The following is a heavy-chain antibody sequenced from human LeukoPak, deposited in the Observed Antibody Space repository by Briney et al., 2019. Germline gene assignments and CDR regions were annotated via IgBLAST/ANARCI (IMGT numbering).Heavy chain of an antibody. V-gene: IGHV3-23*01. J-gene: IGHJ4*02. D-gene: IGHD3-3*01. CDR1: GFTFSSYS. CDR2: ISGSGGST. CDR3: AKEFMGGGVTDY. Sequence: GGSLRLSCAASGFTFSSYSMNWVRQAPGKGLEWVSAISGSGGSTYYADSVKGRFTISRDNSKNTLYLQMNSLRAEDTAVYYCAKEFMGGGVTDYWGQGTLVTVSS.